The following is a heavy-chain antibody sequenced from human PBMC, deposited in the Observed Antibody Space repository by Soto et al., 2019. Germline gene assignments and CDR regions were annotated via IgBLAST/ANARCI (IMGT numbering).Heavy chain of an antibody. CDR2: IIPISGTA. J-gene: IGHJ6*02. V-gene: IGHV1-69*01. CDR3: ARSQGSIPSLENYSHYYYGMDV. D-gene: IGHD2-2*01. CDR1: GGTFSSYA. Sequence: QVQLVQSGAEVKKPGSSVKVSCKASGGTFSSYAISWVRQAPGQGLEWMGGIIPISGTANYAQKFQGRVTITADESTSTAYMELRSLRSEDTAVYYCARSQGSIPSLENYSHYYYGMDVWGQGTTVTVSS.